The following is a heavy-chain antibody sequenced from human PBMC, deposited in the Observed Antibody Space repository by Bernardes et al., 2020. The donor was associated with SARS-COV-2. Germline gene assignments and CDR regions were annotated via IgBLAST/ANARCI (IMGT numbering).Heavy chain of an antibody. V-gene: IGHV1-18*01. CDR3: ARGEGSGAWGLEY. D-gene: IGHD2-15*01. CDR2: ISAYNRKT. Sequence: ASVKVSCKASGYTLTTYGITWVRQAPGQGLEWMGWISAYNRKTNYAQKFPGRVTMTTDTSTSTAYMELRNLTSDDTAVYYCARGEGSGAWGLEYWGQGTLVTVSS. CDR1: GYTLTTYG. J-gene: IGHJ4*02.